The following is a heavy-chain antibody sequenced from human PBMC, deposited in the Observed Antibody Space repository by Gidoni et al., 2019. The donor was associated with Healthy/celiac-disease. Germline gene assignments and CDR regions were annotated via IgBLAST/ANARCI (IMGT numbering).Heavy chain of an antibody. V-gene: IGHV3-53*02. J-gene: IGHJ3*02. CDR3: ARDNKIFGVAGGYDAFDI. CDR2: IYSGGST. Sequence: EVQLVETGGGLIQPGGSLRLSCAASGFTVSSNYMSWVRQAPGKGLEWVSVIYSGGSTYYADSVKGRFTISRDNSKNTLYLQMNSLRAEDTAVYYCARDNKIFGVAGGYDAFDIWGQGTMVTVSS. CDR1: GFTVSSNY. D-gene: IGHD3-3*01.